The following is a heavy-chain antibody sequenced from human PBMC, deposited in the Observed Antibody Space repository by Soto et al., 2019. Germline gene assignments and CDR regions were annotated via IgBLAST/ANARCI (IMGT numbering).Heavy chain of an antibody. CDR3: ARVWGGAFDI. D-gene: IGHD3-10*01. Sequence: SETLSLTCSVSGDSLSSRNDYWGWIRQSPGSGLEWIGSIYYSGNTYYNPSLKSRVTISVDTSKNQFSLKLSSVTAADTAVYYCARVWGGAFDIWGQGTMVTVS. CDR2: IYYSGNT. J-gene: IGHJ3*02. CDR1: GDSLSSRNDY. V-gene: IGHV4-39*07.